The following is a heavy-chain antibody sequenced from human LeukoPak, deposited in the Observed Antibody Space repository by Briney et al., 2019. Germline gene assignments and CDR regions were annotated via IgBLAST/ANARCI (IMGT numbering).Heavy chain of an antibody. Sequence: ASVKVSCKASGGTLSSYAISWERQAPGPALEWMGGLIPIFGTANYAQKFQGRVTITADKSTSTAYMELSSLRSEDTAVYYCARDYLHDSSGYADDYWGQGTLVTVSS. J-gene: IGHJ4*02. D-gene: IGHD3-22*01. V-gene: IGHV1-69*06. CDR3: ARDYLHDSSGYADDY. CDR2: LIPIFGTA. CDR1: GGTLSSYA.